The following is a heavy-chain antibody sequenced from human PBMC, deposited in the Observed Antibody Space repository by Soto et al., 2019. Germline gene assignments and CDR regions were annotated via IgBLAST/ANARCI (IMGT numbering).Heavy chain of an antibody. Sequence: PGGSLRLSCAASGFTFSSYAMSWVRQAPGKGLEWVSAISGSGGSTYYADSVKGRFTISRDNSKNTLYLQMNSLRAEDTAVYYCAKRQQLVPARFGWFDPWGQGTLVTVSS. CDR2: ISGSGGST. J-gene: IGHJ5*02. D-gene: IGHD6-13*01. CDR1: GFTFSSYA. CDR3: AKRQQLVPARFGWFDP. V-gene: IGHV3-23*01.